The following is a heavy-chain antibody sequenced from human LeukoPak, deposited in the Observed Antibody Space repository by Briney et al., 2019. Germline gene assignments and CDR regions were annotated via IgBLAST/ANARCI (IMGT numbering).Heavy chain of an antibody. CDR3: ARTGIAVAGPAFDI. V-gene: IGHV4-34*01. Sequence: SETLSLTCAVYGGSFSGYYWSWIRQPPGKGLEWIGEINHSGSTNYNPSLKSRVTISVDTSKNQFSLKLSSVTAADTAVYYCARTGIAVAGPAFDIWGQGTMVTVSS. CDR1: GGSFSGYY. J-gene: IGHJ3*02. CDR2: INHSGST. D-gene: IGHD6-19*01.